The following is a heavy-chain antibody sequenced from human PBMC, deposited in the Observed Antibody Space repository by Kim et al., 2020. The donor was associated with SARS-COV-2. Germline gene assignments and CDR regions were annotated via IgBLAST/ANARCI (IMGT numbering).Heavy chain of an antibody. Sequence: PSLKSRVTISIDTSKNQISLNLSSVTATDTAIYYCAKLKVGHSRSSKWFDPWGQGTLVTVSS. J-gene: IGHJ5*02. V-gene: IGHV4-39*01. D-gene: IGHD6-6*01. CDR3: AKLKVGHSRSSKWFDP.